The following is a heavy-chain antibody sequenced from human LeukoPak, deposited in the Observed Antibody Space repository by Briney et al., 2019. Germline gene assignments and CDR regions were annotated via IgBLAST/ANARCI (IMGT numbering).Heavy chain of an antibody. CDR2: IHYGGST. V-gene: IGHV4-39*01. D-gene: IGHD1-1*01. CDR3: WGWQGYTNNWRRYYFDY. J-gene: IGHJ4*02. Sequence: SETLSLTCTVSGGSISSSSFYWGWIRQPPGKGLEWIGSIHYGGSTYYNPSLRGRVTMSVDTSKNQFSLKLSSVTATDTAVYYCWGWQGYTNNWRRYYFDYWGQGTLVTVSS. CDR1: GGSISSSSFY.